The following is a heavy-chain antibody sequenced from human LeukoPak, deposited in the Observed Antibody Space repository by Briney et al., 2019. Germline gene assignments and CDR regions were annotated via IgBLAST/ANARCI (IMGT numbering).Heavy chain of an antibody. V-gene: IGHV1-18*01. CDR3: ARMGQPIYYYYMDV. Sequence: ASVKVSCKASGYTFTNCGISWVRQAPGQGLEWMGWISAYNGNTNYAQKFQGRVTMTTDTSTSTAYMELRSLRSDDTAVYYCARMGQPIYYYYMDVWGKGTKVTISS. CDR2: ISAYNGNT. J-gene: IGHJ6*03. D-gene: IGHD2-2*01. CDR1: GYTFTNCG.